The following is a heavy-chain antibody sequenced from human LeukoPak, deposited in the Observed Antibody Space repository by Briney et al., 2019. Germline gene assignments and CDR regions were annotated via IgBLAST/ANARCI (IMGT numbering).Heavy chain of an antibody. V-gene: IGHV4-39*02. D-gene: IGHD1-14*01. Sequence: PSETLSLTCTVSGGSISSSSYYWGWIRQPPGKGLEWIATMFYGGSTFYKPSLRSRVTISIDASKNQFSLNLTSVTAADTAVYYCATDRGNGAFDIWGQGTMVTVSS. CDR1: GGSISSSSYY. CDR2: MFYGGST. CDR3: ATDRGNGAFDI. J-gene: IGHJ3*02.